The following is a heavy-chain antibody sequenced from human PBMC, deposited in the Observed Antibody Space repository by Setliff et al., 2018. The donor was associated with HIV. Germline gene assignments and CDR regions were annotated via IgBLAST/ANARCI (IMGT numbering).Heavy chain of an antibody. CDR1: GFTFSSYA. D-gene: IGHD3-10*01. CDR3: AKDPRGSMVRGLINYFDP. Sequence: PGGSLRLSCAASGFTFSSYAMTWVRQAPGKGLDWVSAISGSGGSTYYADSVKGRFIISRDNSKNPLYLQMNSLRAQDTAIYYCAKDPRGSMVRGLINYFDPWGQGTLVTVSS. CDR2: ISGSGGST. V-gene: IGHV3-23*01. J-gene: IGHJ5*02.